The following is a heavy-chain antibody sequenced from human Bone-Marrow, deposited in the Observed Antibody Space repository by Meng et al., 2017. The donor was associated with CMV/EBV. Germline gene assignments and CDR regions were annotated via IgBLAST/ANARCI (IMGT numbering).Heavy chain of an antibody. CDR2: INPSGGST. Sequence: ASVKVSCKASGYTFTSYYMHWVRQAPGQGLEWMGIINPSGGSTSYAQKFQGRVTITADKSTSTAYMELSSLRSEDTAVYYCARVMGPSSWYGLRYGMDVWGQGTTVTVSS. V-gene: IGHV1-46*01. J-gene: IGHJ6*02. D-gene: IGHD6-13*01. CDR1: GYTFTSYY. CDR3: ARVMGPSSWYGLRYGMDV.